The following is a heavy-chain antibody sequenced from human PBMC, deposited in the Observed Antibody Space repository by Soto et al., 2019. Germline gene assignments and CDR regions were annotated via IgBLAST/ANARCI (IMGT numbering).Heavy chain of an antibody. Sequence: PGGSLRLACSASGFTFSSYAMHWVRQAPGKGLEFVSTITYNGGSTYYADSVKGRFTISRDNSKNTLYLQMSSLRAEDTAVYYCGKGYSTSWYFYWGQGTLVTVSS. CDR2: ITYNGGST. D-gene: IGHD6-13*01. CDR3: GKGYSTSWYFY. CDR1: GFTFSSYA. V-gene: IGHV3-64D*06. J-gene: IGHJ4*02.